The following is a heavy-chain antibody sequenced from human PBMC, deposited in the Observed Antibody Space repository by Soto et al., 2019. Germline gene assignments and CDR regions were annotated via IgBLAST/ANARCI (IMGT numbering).Heavy chain of an antibody. D-gene: IGHD3-22*01. CDR1: GYSFTSYW. J-gene: IGHJ4*02. CDR2: IYPGDSDT. Sequence: PGESLKISCKGSGYSFTSYWIGWVRQMPGKGLEWMGIIYPGDSDTRYSPSFQGQVTISADKSISTAYLQWSSLKASDTAMYYCARPHVYYYDSSGYYFDYWGQGTLVTVSS. V-gene: IGHV5-51*01. CDR3: ARPHVYYYDSSGYYFDY.